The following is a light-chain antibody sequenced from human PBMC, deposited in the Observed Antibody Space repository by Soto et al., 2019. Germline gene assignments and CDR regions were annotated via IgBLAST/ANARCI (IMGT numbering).Light chain of an antibody. CDR2: ASS. CDR3: QQGYSSPWT. V-gene: IGKV1-39*01. Sequence: DILMTQSPSSLSASVGDRVTITCWASQSIGSYLHWYQQKEGRAPALLVYASSNLQSGVPSRFSGSGSATDFTLTIKSLQPEDVATYYCQQGYSSPWTFGQGTKVELK. CDR1: QSIGSY. J-gene: IGKJ1*01.